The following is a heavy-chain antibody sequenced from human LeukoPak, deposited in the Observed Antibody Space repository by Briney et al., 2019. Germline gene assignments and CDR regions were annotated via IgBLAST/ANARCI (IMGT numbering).Heavy chain of an antibody. CDR2: ISYDGSNK. CDR3: ARDHHDACDM. Sequence: SGRSLRLSCAASGFTSSSYAMHWVRQAPGKGLEWVAVISYDGSNKYYADSVKGRFTISRDNSKNTVYLQMNRLKAEDSAVYYCARDHHDACDMWGRGTMVSVPS. J-gene: IGHJ3*02. V-gene: IGHV3-30-3*01. CDR1: GFTSSSYA.